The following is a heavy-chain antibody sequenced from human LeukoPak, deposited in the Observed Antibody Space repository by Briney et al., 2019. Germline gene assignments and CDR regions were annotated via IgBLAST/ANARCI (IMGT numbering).Heavy chain of an antibody. J-gene: IGHJ3*02. CDR1: GGSISSYY. CDR3: ARVYVSGASIAARRIGADAFDI. V-gene: IGHV4-4*07. Sequence: PSETLSLTCTVSGGSISSYYWSWIRQPAGKGLEWIGRIYTSGSTNYNPSLKSRVTMSVDTSKNQFSLKLSSVTAADTAVYYCARVYVSGASIAARRIGADAFDIWGQGTMVTVSS. D-gene: IGHD6-6*01. CDR2: IYTSGST.